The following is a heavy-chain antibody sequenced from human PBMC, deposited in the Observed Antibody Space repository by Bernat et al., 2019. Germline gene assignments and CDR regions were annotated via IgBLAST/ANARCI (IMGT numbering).Heavy chain of an antibody. CDR1: GYTFTGYY. J-gene: IGHJ4*02. V-gene: IGHV1-2*02. Sequence: QVQLVQSGAEVKKPGASVKVSCKASGYTFTGYYMHWVRQAPGQGLEWMGWINPNSGGTNYAQKFQGRGTMTRDTSISTAYMELSRLRSDDTAVYYCARELGYCSGGSCSGGRIIKNYFDYWGQGTLVTVSS. CDR3: ARELGYCSGGSCSGGRIIKNYFDY. D-gene: IGHD2-15*01. CDR2: INPNSGGT.